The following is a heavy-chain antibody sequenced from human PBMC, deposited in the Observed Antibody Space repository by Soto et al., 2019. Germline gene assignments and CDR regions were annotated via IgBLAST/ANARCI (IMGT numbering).Heavy chain of an antibody. CDR1: GGSVSSGSYY. Sequence: PSETLSLTCTVSGGSVSSGSYYWSWIRQPPGKGLEWIGYIYYSGSTNYNPSLKSRVTISLDTSKNQFSLKLRSVTAADTAVYYCARDLGGRTWELRGDYFDYWGQGTLVTVSS. J-gene: IGHJ4*02. V-gene: IGHV4-61*01. CDR3: ARDLGGRTWELRGDYFDY. CDR2: IYYSGST. D-gene: IGHD1-26*01.